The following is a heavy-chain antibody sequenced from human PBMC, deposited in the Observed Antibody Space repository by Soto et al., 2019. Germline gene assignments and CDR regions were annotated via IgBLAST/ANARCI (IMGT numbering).Heavy chain of an antibody. Sequence: EVQLVESGGGLVKPGGSLRLSCAASGFTFSSYSMNWVRQAPGKGLEWVSSIRSSSSYIYYADSVKGRFTISRDNAKNSLYLQMNNLRAEDTAVYYWARREGSGSEIYYYCYGMDVWGQGTTVTVSS. D-gene: IGHD3-10*01. CDR2: IRSSSSYI. J-gene: IGHJ6*02. CDR1: GFTFSSYS. CDR3: ARREGSGSEIYYYCYGMDV. V-gene: IGHV3-21*01.